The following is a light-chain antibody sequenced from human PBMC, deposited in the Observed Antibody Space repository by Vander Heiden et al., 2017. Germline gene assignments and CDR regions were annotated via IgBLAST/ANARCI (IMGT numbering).Light chain of an antibody. CDR1: ISNIGSNY. CDR3: AAWDDSLKGWV. V-gene: IGLV1-47*01. J-gene: IGLJ3*02. CDR2: MNS. Sequence: QSVLTQPPSASATPGQRVTISCSGSISNIGSNYVYWYQQVPGAAPKLLIYMNSQRPSGVPDRFSGSKSGTSGSLAISGLRSEDEADYYCAAWDDSLKGWVFGGGTKLTVL.